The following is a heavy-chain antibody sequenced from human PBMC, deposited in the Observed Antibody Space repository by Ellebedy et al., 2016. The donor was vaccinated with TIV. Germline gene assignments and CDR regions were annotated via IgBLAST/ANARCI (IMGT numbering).Heavy chain of an antibody. CDR2: ISSSGTYI. D-gene: IGHD4-17*01. V-gene: IGHV3-21*01. CDR3: ARGSGDLPFDY. CDR1: GFTFSSYS. Sequence: PGRSLRLSCAASGFTFSSYSMNWVRQAPGKGLEWVSCISSSGTYIYYADSLKGRFTISRDSAKNSLYLQMNSLRAEDTAVYYCARGSGDLPFDYWGQGTLVTVSS. J-gene: IGHJ4*02.